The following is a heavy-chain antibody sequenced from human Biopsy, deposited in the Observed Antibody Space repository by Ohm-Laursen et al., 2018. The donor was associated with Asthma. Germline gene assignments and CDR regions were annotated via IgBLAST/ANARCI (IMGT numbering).Heavy chain of an antibody. J-gene: IGHJ4*02. V-gene: IGHV3-30-3*01. CDR2: ITFDGSTQ. D-gene: IGHD6-13*01. Sequence: RSLRLSCAASGTHFGSYNMHWARQAPGKGLEWVAVITFDGSTQHYGDSVKGRFTIPRDNSKNMLFLQMNSLRAEDTAVYYCSKDTLGYYFDIWGQGTQVTVSS. CDR3: SKDTLGYYFDI. CDR1: GTHFGSYN.